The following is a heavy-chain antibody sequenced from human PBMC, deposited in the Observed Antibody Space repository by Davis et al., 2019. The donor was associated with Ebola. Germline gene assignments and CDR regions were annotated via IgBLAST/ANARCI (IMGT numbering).Heavy chain of an antibody. CDR1: GGSIRSYY. CDR2: IYYSGST. D-gene: IGHD2-2*01. CDR3: ARVLPANGMDV. V-gene: IGHV4-59*01. J-gene: IGHJ6*02. Sequence: GSLRLSCTVSGGSIRSYYWSWIRQPPGKGLEWIGYIYYSGSTNYNPSLKSRVTISVDTSKNQSSLKLSSVTAPDTAVYYCARVLPANGMDVWGQGTTVTVSS.